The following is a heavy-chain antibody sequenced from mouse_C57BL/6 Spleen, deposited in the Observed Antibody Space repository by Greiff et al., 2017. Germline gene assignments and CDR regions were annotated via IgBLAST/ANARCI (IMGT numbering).Heavy chain of an antibody. CDR3: TTNTMVTEYFDY. V-gene: IGHV14-1*01. CDR1: GFNIKDYY. CDR2: IDPEDGDT. J-gene: IGHJ2*01. Sequence: VQLQQSGAELVRPGASVKLSCTASGFNIKDYYMHWVKQRPEQGLEWIGRIDPEDGDTEYAPKFQGKATMTADTSSNPAYLQLSSLTSEGTAVYYCTTNTMVTEYFDYWGQGTTLTVSS. D-gene: IGHD2-2*01.